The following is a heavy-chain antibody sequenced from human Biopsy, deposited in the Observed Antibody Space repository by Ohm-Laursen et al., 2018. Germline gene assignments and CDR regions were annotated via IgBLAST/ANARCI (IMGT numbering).Heavy chain of an antibody. Sequence: SLRLSCTASGFTFDDYAMHWVRQAPGKGLEWVSGISWNSGSIGYADSVKGRFTISRDNAKNSLYLQMNSLRAEDTALYYCAKGCSGGSCLDYWGQGTLVTVS. J-gene: IGHJ4*02. CDR1: GFTFDDYA. CDR3: AKGCSGGSCLDY. V-gene: IGHV3-9*01. D-gene: IGHD2-15*01. CDR2: ISWNSGSI.